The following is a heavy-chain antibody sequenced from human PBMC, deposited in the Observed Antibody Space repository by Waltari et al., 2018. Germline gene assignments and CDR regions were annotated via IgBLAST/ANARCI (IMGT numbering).Heavy chain of an antibody. Sequence: QVQLVQSGAEVKKPGASVKVSCKASGYTFTGYYMHWVRQAPGQGLEWMGWIKPNSGGTNYAQKFQGRVTMTRDTSISTAYMELSRLRSDDTAVYYCAREGAICGVGFTFFDYWGQGTLVTVSS. CDR3: AREGAICGVGFTFFDY. CDR2: IKPNSGGT. D-gene: IGHD3-3*01. J-gene: IGHJ4*02. V-gene: IGHV1-2*02. CDR1: GYTFTGYY.